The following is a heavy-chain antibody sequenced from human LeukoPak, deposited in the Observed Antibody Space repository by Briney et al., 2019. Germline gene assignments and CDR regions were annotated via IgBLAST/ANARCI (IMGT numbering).Heavy chain of an antibody. CDR3: AKGGLRVYNWFDP. Sequence: GGSLRLSCAASGFIFSAYGMSWVRQAPGKGLEWVSAVSGSGGNTYYADSVKGRFTISRDNSKNTLYLQMNSLRAEDTAVYYCAKGGLRVYNWFDPWGQGTLVTVSS. J-gene: IGHJ5*02. CDR2: VSGSGGNT. CDR1: GFIFSAYG. V-gene: IGHV3-23*01.